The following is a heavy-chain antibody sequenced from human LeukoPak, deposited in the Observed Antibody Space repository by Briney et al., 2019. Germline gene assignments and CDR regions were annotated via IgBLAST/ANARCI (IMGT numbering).Heavy chain of an antibody. D-gene: IGHD3-16*02. V-gene: IGHV1-8*01. CDR2: MNPNSGNT. J-gene: IGHJ4*02. Sequence: PVASVKVSXKASGYTFTSYDINWVRQATGQGLEWMGWMNPNSGNTGYAQKFQGRVTMTRNTSISTAYMELSSLRSEDTAVYYCARVTFGGVVADFDYWGQGTLVTVSS. CDR1: GYTFTSYD. CDR3: ARVTFGGVVADFDY.